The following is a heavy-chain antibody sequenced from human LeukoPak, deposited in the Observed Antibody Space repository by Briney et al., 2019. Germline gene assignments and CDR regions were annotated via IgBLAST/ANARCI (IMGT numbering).Heavy chain of an antibody. CDR2: IYYSGST. V-gene: IGHV4-59*01. Sequence: PSETLSLTCTVSGGSISTYYWSWIRQPPGKGLEWIGYIYYSGSTNYNPSLKSRVTISVDTSKNQFSLKLSSVTAADTAVYYCAASGYYPNWFDPWGQGTLVTV. CDR1: GGSISTYY. D-gene: IGHD3-22*01. J-gene: IGHJ5*02. CDR3: AASGYYPNWFDP.